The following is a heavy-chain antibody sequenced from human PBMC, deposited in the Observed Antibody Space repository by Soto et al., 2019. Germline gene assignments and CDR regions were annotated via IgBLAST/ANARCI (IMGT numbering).Heavy chain of an antibody. D-gene: IGHD2-15*01. Sequence: GASVKVSCKASGYTFTSYGISWVRQAPGQGLEWMGWISAYNGNTNYAQKLQGRVTMTTDTSTSTAYMELRSLRSDDTAVYYCARRPRILSYYYMDVWAKGPRSPSP. CDR2: ISAYNGNT. CDR1: GYTFTSYG. V-gene: IGHV1-18*01. CDR3: ARRPRILSYYYMDV. J-gene: IGHJ6*03.